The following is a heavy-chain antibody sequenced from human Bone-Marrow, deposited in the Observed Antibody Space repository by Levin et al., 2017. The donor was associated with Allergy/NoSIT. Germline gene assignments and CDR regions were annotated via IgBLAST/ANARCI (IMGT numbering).Heavy chain of an antibody. CDR3: AGPHTSTFSFVI. J-gene: IGHJ3*02. V-gene: IGHV5-10-1*01. CDR2: IDTSDTNT. D-gene: IGHD2/OR15-2a*01. Sequence: GGSLRLSCKASGYTFTNFWMSWVRQTPGKGLEWLGGIDTSDTNTNYSPSLQGHVTISTDKSISTAYLHWNSLRASATAIYYCAGPHTSTFSFVIWGQGTMVTVSS. CDR1: GYTFTNFW.